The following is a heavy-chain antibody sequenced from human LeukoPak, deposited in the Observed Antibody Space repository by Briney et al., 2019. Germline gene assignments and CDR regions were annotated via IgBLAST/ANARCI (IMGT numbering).Heavy chain of an antibody. J-gene: IGHJ4*02. CDR1: GLTFNRYS. CDR3: AREIGN. Sequence: GGSLRLSCAASGLTFNRYSMNWVRQAPGKGLEWISSISSSSGHIYYADSVKGRFTISRDNAKNSLYLQMNSLRAEDTAVYYCAREIGNWGQGTLVTVSS. V-gene: IGHV3-21*01. CDR2: ISSSSGHI.